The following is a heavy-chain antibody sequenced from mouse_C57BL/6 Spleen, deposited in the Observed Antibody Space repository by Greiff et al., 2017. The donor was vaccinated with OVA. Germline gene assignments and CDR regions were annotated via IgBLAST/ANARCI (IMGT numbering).Heavy chain of an antibody. CDR1: GFTFSSYA. CDR3: TRDSSLGTLDY. J-gene: IGHJ2*01. CDR2: ISSGGDYI. V-gene: IGHV5-9-1*02. Sequence: EVKLMESGEGLVKPGGSLKLSCAASGFTFSSYAMSWVRQTPEKRLEWVAYISSGGDYIYYADTVKGRFTISRDNARHTLYLQMSSLKSEDTAMYYCTRDSSLGTLDYWGQGTTLTVSS. D-gene: IGHD4-1*01.